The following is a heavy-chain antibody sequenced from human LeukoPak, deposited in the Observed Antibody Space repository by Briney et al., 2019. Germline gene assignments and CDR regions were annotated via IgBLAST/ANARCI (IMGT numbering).Heavy chain of an antibody. V-gene: IGHV4-59*08. Sequence: SETLSLTCTVSGGSISSYYWSWIRQPPGKGLEWIGYIYYSGSTNYNPSLKSRVAISVDTSKNQFSLKLSSVTAADTAVYYCARLYYDSSGYYYYFDYWGQGTLVTVSS. CDR1: GGSISSYY. CDR2: IYYSGST. D-gene: IGHD3-22*01. CDR3: ARLYYDSSGYYYYFDY. J-gene: IGHJ4*02.